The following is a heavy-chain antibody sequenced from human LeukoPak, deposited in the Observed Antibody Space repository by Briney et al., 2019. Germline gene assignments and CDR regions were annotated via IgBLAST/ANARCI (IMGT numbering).Heavy chain of an antibody. CDR2: LFTGGGRT. CDR1: GFTFNNYL. CDR3: AKECDYSPGHKFDL. J-gene: IGHJ4*02. Sequence: PGGSLRLSYAASGFTFNNYLMSWVRQAPGKGLEWVSVLFTGGGRTLYADSVKGRLTISGDTSRTTLYLQMNGLRAEDTAVYYCAKECDYSPGHKFDLWGQGTLVTVSS. V-gene: IGHV3-23*01. D-gene: IGHD3-10*01.